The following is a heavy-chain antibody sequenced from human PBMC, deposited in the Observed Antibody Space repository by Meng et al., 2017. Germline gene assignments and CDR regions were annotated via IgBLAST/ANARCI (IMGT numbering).Heavy chain of an antibody. D-gene: IGHD3-10*01. CDR2: ISAYNGNT. CDR3: VLWFGELSFDY. CDR1: GYTFTSYG. J-gene: IGHJ4*02. V-gene: IGHV1-18*01. Sequence: QVHSVQSGAGVKKPGASVKVACKASGYTFTSYGISWVRQAPGQGLEWMGWISAYNGNTNYAQKLQGRVTMTTDTSTSTAYMELRSLRSDDTAVYYCVLWFGELSFDYWGQGTLVTVSS.